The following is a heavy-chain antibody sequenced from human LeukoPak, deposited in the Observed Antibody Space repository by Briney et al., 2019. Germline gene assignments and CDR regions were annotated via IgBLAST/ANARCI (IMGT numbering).Heavy chain of an antibody. CDR1: GGSISSGGFY. V-gene: IGHV4-31*03. D-gene: IGHD5-24*01. CDR2: IYYSGST. J-gene: IGHJ4*02. CDR3: ARDRDGYNYLDY. Sequence: SETLSLTCTVSGGSISSGGFYWSWIRQHPGKGLEWIGYIYYSGSTYYNPSLESRVTISVDTSKDQFSLELSSVTAADTAVYYCARDRDGYNYLDYWGQGTLVTVSS.